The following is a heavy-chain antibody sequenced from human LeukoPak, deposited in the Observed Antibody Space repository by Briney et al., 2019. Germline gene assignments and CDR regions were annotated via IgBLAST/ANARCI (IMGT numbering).Heavy chain of an antibody. J-gene: IGHJ4*02. CDR1: GGSISSYY. CDR2: IYYSGST. Sequence: SETLSLTCTVSGGSISSYYWSRIRQPPGKGLEWIGYIYYSGSTNYNPSLKSRVTISVDTSKNQFSLKLSSVTAADTAVYYCARGQYYYDSSGYYPIDYWGQGTLVTVSS. D-gene: IGHD3-22*01. V-gene: IGHV4-59*01. CDR3: ARGQYYYDSSGYYPIDY.